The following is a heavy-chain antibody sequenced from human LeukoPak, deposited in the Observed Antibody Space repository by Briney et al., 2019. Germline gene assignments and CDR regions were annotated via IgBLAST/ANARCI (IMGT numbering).Heavy chain of an antibody. V-gene: IGHV4-4*07. D-gene: IGHD4-23*01. CDR3: ARHGGNENGGNYNWFDP. Sequence: SETLSLTCTVSGGSISSYYWSWIRQPAGKGLEWIGRIYTSGSTNYNPSLKSRVTISVDTSKNQFSLKLSSVTAADTAVYYCARHGGNENGGNYNWFDPWGQGTLVTVSS. J-gene: IGHJ5*02. CDR2: IYTSGST. CDR1: GGSISSYY.